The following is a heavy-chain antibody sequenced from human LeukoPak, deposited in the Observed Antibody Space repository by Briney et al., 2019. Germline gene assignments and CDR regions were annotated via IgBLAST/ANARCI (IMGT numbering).Heavy chain of an antibody. V-gene: IGHV4-39*01. J-gene: IGHJ4*02. D-gene: IGHD3-3*01. CDR3: ARHRYDFWSGYYNY. CDR1: GGSISSSSYY. Sequence: SETLPLTCTVSGGSISSSSYYWGWIRQPPGKGLEWIGSIYYSGSTYYNPSLKSRVTISVDTSKNQFSLKLSSVTAADTAVYYCARHRYDFWSGYYNYWGQGTLVTVSS. CDR2: IYYSGST.